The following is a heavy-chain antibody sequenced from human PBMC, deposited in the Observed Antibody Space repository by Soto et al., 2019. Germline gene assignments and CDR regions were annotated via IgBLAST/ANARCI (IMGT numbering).Heavy chain of an antibody. D-gene: IGHD4-17*01. CDR1: GFTDYY. J-gene: IGHJ6*02. CDR3: AREGSADYGSYGVDV. V-gene: IGHV1-2*02. Sequence: SVKVSCNASGFTDYYIHWVRQAPGQGLEWLGWVNPSSGGTNYAQKFQGRVAMTRDTFISTAYMELSRLQSDDTAVYYCAREGSADYGSYGVDVWGQGTTVTVSS. CDR2: VNPSSGGT.